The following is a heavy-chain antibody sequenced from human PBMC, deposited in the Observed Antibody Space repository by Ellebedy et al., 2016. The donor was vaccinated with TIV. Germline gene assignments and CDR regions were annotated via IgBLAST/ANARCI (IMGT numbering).Heavy chain of an antibody. CDR2: IYPGNSDT. Sequence: GESLKISCKGSGYSFSTHWIAWVRQMPGKGLEWMGTIYPGNSDTRYSPSFQGQVTISADKSISTAYLQWSSLKASDTAMYNCARLGEYSSGWYIRHWGQGTLVTVSS. D-gene: IGHD6-19*01. V-gene: IGHV5-51*01. CDR1: GYSFSTHW. CDR3: ARLGEYSSGWYIRH. J-gene: IGHJ4*02.